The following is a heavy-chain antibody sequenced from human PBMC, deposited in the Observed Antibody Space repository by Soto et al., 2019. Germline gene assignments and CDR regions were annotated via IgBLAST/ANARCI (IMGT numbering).Heavy chain of an antibody. CDR3: ATMSGYFEY. V-gene: IGHV3-23*01. D-gene: IGHD3-22*01. Sequence: PGGSLRLSCADSGFSFSTYSMSWVRQTPGKGLEWVSAITATGDRTYYADSVTGRFTISRDNSKKTHYLQMTSLRAEDTAIYYCATMSGYFEYWGQGTPVTVS. J-gene: IGHJ4*02. CDR1: GFSFSTYS. CDR2: ITATGDRT.